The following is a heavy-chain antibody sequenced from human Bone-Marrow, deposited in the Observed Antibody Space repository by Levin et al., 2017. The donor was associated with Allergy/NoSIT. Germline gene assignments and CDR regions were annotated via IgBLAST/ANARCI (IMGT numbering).Heavy chain of an antibody. CDR2: VYYSRST. CDR1: GGSITSAYDY. V-gene: IGHV4-30-4*01. J-gene: IGHJ4*02. D-gene: IGHD1/OR15-1a*01. Sequence: SQTLSLTCSVSGGSITSAYDYWSWVRQPPGKGLEWIGFVYYSRSTYYNPSLRSRVSISKDTSDNRFSLRLTSVTAADPAGSFCAMAVGVNSGALPEHYYFDSWGQGHQVTVSP. CDR3: AMAVGVNSGALPEHYYFDS.